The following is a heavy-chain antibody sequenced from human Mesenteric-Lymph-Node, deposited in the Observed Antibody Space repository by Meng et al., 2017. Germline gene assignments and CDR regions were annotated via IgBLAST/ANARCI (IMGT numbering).Heavy chain of an antibody. CDR3: ARDPGGSGSYMFDY. V-gene: IGHV1-8*01. Sequence: ASVKVSCKASGYTFTSYDINWVRQATGQGLEWMGWMNPNSGNTGYAQKFQGRVTITRNTSISTAYMELSSLRSEDAAVYYCARDPGGSGSYMFDYWGQGTLVTVSS. D-gene: IGHD3-10*01. J-gene: IGHJ4*02. CDR2: MNPNSGNT. CDR1: GYTFTSYD.